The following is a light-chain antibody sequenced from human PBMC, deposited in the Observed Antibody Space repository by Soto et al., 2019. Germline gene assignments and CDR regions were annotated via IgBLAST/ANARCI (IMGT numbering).Light chain of an antibody. J-gene: IGKJ2*01. CDR3: QQRSNWPPWYT. Sequence: EIVLTQSPATLSLSPGERATLSCRASQSVRSYLAWYQQKPGQAPRLLIYDASNRATGIPARFSGSGSGTDFPLTISSLEPEDFAVYYCQQRSNWPPWYTFGQGTKVEMK. CDR1: QSVRSY. CDR2: DAS. V-gene: IGKV3-11*01.